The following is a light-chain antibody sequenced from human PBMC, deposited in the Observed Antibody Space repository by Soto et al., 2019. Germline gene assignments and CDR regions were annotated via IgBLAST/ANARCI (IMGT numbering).Light chain of an antibody. V-gene: IGLV2-14*03. CDR2: DVT. CDR3: SSYTGTSTQV. J-gene: IGLJ1*01. CDR1: SSDVGHYDY. Sequence: QSALTQPASVSGSPGQPITISCTGSSSDVGHYDYVSWFQQHPGRAPTLLIYDVTYRPSGVSNRFSGAKSGSTASLTISGLRTEDEANYYCSSYTGTSTQVFGTGTKLTVL.